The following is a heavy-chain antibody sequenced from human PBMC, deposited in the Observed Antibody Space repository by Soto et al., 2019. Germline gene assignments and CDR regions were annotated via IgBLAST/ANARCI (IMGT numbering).Heavy chain of an antibody. J-gene: IGHJ6*02. V-gene: IGHV5-51*01. D-gene: IGHD6-19*01. CDR2: IYPGDSDT. CDR3: ARRIAVAGSRYYGMDV. Sequence: GESLKISCKGSGYSFTSYWIGWVRQMPGKGLEWMGIIYPGDSDTRYSPSFQGQVTISADKSISTAYLQWSSLKASDTAMYYCARRIAVAGSRYYGMDVWGQGTTVTVSS. CDR1: GYSFTSYW.